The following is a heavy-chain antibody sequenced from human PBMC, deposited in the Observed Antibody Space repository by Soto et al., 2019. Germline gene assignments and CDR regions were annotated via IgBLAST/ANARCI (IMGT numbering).Heavy chain of an antibody. CDR2: ISSSSSTI. CDR3: ARGHLYYDFWSGYYGLVSSGGLFDY. Sequence: GGSLRLSCAASGFTFSSYSMNWVRQAPGKGLEWVSYISSSSSTIYYADSVKGRFTISRDNAKNSLYLQMNSLRAEDTAVYYCARGHLYYDFWSGYYGLVSSGGLFDYWGQGTLVTVSS. D-gene: IGHD3-3*01. J-gene: IGHJ4*02. CDR1: GFTFSSYS. V-gene: IGHV3-48*01.